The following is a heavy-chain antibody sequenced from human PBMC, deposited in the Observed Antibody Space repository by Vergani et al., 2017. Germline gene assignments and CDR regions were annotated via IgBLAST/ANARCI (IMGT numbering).Heavy chain of an antibody. CDR2: IHNRGKT. CDR3: ARSQGDYWYFDL. D-gene: IGHD2-21*01. Sequence: QVQLQESGPGLVKPSETLSLTCSVSGYSIGSGFYWAWIRQSPGEGLQWFTSIHNRGKTYHNPSLKSRVSVSLDTSKNRFSLNLTSVTATDTAVYYCARSQGDYWYFDLWGPGSLVTVSS. CDR1: GYSIGSGFY. V-gene: IGHV4-38-2*01. J-gene: IGHJ2*01.